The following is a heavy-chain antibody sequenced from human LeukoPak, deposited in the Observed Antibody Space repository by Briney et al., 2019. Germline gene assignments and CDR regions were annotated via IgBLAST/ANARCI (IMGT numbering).Heavy chain of an antibody. J-gene: IGHJ6*02. D-gene: IGHD2-2*01. CDR3: ARAAIVVVPAAVYYYYYGMDV. V-gene: IGHV1-69*06. Sequence: SVKVSCKASGGTFSSYAISWVRQAPGQGLEWMGGIIPIFGTANYAQKFQGRVTITADKSTSTAYMELSSLRSEDTAVYYCARAAIVVVPAAVYYYYYGMDVWGQGTTVTVSS. CDR1: GGTFSSYA. CDR2: IIPIFGTA.